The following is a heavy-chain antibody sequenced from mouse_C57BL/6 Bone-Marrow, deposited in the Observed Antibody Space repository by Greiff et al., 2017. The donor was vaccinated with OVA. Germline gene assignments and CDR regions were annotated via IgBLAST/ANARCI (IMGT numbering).Heavy chain of an antibody. CDR1: GYTFTSYW. V-gene: IGHV1-7*01. Sequence: QVQLQQSGAELVKPGASVKLSCKASGYTFTSYWMHWVKQRPGQGLEWIGYINPSSGYTKYNQKFKDKATLTADKSSSTACMQLGRLAYEDSAVYDCAKELELDYWGQGTTLTVSS. CDR3: AKELELDY. J-gene: IGHJ2*01. CDR2: INPSSGYT.